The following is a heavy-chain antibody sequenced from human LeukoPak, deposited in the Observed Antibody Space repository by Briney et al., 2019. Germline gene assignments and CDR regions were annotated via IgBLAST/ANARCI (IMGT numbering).Heavy chain of an antibody. CDR2: ISGSGGST. Sequence: PGGSLRLSCAASGFTFSSYAMNWVRQAPGKGLEWVSAISGSGGSTYYADSVKGRFTISRDNSKNTLYLQMNSLRAEDTAVYYCAKRTTVSSGLLRSYYYYYGMDVWGQGTTVTVSS. CDR3: AKRTTVSSGLLRSYYYYYGMDV. CDR1: GFTFSSYA. V-gene: IGHV3-23*01. D-gene: IGHD6-19*01. J-gene: IGHJ6*02.